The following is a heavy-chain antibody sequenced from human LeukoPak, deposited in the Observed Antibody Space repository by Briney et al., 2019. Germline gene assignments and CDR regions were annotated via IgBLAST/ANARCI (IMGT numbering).Heavy chain of an antibody. D-gene: IGHD2-15*01. V-gene: IGHV4-4*02. CDR1: GFTFSSYSM. Sequence: GSLRLSCAASGFTFSSYSMNWVRQPPGKGLEWIGEIYHSGSTNYNPSLKSRVTISVDKSKNQFSLKLSSVTAADTAVYYCARVPANLGYCSGGSCGKRYYYYYYMDVWGKGTTVTVSS. CDR2: IYHSGST. CDR3: ARVPANLGYCSGGSCGKRYYYYYYMDV. J-gene: IGHJ6*03.